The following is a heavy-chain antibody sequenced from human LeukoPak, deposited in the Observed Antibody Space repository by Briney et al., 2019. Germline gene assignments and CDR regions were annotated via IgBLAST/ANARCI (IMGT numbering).Heavy chain of an antibody. CDR3: ARKSLTTVTTSYFNY. CDR1: GGSISSYY. Sequence: SETLSLTCTVSGGSISSYYWGWIRQSPGTGLEWIGYVYYSGSTSYNPSLKSRVTMSADTSKNQFSLKLSSVTAADTAVYYCARKSLTTVTTSYFNYWGQGTLVTVSS. V-gene: IGHV4-59*01. D-gene: IGHD4-17*01. CDR2: VYYSGST. J-gene: IGHJ4*02.